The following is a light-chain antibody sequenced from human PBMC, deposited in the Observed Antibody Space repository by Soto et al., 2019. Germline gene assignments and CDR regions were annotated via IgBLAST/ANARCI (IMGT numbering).Light chain of an antibody. CDR1: SSDVGGYDY. CDR2: DVS. V-gene: IGLV2-14*01. CDR3: SSYTSSSTLVV. J-gene: IGLJ2*01. Sequence: QSALTQPASVSGSPGQSITISCTGTSSDVGGYDYVSWYQQHPGKAPKLMIYDVSYRPSGVSNRFSGSKSGNTASLTISGLQSEDEADYYYSSYTSSSTLVVFGGGTKVTVL.